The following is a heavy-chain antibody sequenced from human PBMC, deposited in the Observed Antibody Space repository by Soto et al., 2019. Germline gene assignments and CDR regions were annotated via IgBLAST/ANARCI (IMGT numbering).Heavy chain of an antibody. D-gene: IGHD3-10*01. V-gene: IGHV3-30*18. J-gene: IGHJ6*02. CDR1: GFSFSSYG. Sequence: QVQLVESGGGVVQPGRSLRLSCAASGFSFSSYGMHWVRQAPGKGLERVAVISYDGSNKYYADSVKGRFTISRDNSKNTQYLQMNSLRGEDTAVYYCAKDSPLYGSRSLNGMDVWGQGTTVTVSS. CDR3: AKDSPLYGSRSLNGMDV. CDR2: ISYDGSNK.